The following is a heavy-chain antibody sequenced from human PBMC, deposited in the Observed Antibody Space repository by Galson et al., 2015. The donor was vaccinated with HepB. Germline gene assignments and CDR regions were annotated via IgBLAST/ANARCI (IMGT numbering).Heavy chain of an antibody. V-gene: IGHV7-4-1*02. Sequence: SVKVSCKASGYSLTTYGVVWLRQAPGQGLEWMGWINTETGNPTYGRGFTGRFVFSLDTSVNTAHLQISSLKTEDTAVYYCARVREEISGTGAFEYYGMDGWGQGTTVPVSS. CDR1: GYSLTTYG. CDR3: ARVREEISGTGAFEYYGMDG. J-gene: IGHJ6*02. D-gene: IGHD3/OR15-3a*01. CDR2: INTETGNP.